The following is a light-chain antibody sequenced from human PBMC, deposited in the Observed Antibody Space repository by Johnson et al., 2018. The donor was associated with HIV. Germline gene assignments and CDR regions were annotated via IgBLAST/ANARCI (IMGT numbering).Light chain of an antibody. V-gene: IGLV1-51*02. CDR1: SSNIGENF. J-gene: IGLJ1*01. CDR3: GTWNNSLSANYV. CDR2: ENN. Sequence: QSVLTQPPSVSAAPGQKVTFSCSGSSSNIGENFVSWYQHLPGTAPKLLIYENNKRPSGIPDRFSGSKSGTSATLGITGLQTGDEADYYCGTWNNSLSANYVFGTGTKGTAL.